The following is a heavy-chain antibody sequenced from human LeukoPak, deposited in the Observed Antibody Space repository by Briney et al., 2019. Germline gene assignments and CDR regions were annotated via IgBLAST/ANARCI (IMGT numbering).Heavy chain of an antibody. Sequence: ASVKVSCKASGYTFTGYYMHWVRQAPGQGLEWMGWMNPNSGGTNYAQTFQGRVTITRDTSNSTAYMQLSRLRSDDTAVYYCARVHNAFIYGSGSYYYYFDYWGQGTLVTVSS. V-gene: IGHV1-2*02. J-gene: IGHJ4*02. CDR1: GYTFTGYY. CDR3: ARVHNAFIYGSGSYYYYFDY. CDR2: MNPNSGGT. D-gene: IGHD3-10*01.